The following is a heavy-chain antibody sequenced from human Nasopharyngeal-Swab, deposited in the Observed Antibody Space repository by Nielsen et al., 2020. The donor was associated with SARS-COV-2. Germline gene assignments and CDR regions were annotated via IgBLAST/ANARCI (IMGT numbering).Heavy chain of an antibody. CDR3: ARFYDYVWGSYPQWTAFDI. V-gene: IGHV1-69*13. D-gene: IGHD3-16*02. CDR2: IIPIFGTA. J-gene: IGHJ3*02. CDR1: VGTFSSYA. Sequence: SVKVSCKASVGTFSSYAISWVRQAPGQGLEWVGGIIPIFGTANYAQKFQGRVTITADESTSTAYMELSSLRSEDTAVYYCARFYDYVWGSYPQWTAFDIWGQGTMVTVSS.